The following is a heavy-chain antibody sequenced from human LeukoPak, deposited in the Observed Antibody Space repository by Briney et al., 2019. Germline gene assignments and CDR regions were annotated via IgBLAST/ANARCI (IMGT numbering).Heavy chain of an antibody. CDR1: GGTFSSYA. D-gene: IGHD5-12*01. Sequence: SVKVSCKASGGTFSSYAISWVRQAPGQGLEWMGGIIPIFGTANYAQKFQGRVTITADESTSTAYMELSSLRSEDTAVYYCARDSRGYSGYDIYYGMDVWGQGTTVTVSS. V-gene: IGHV1-69*01. J-gene: IGHJ6*02. CDR3: ARDSRGYSGYDIYYGMDV. CDR2: IIPIFGTA.